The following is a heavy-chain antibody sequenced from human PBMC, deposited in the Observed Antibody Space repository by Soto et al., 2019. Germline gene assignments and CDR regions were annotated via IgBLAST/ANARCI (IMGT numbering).Heavy chain of an antibody. D-gene: IGHD2-15*01. CDR3: AREGRDGYNYYGMDV. CDR1: GYTFTSYY. CDR2: INPSGGST. Sequence: ASVKVSCKASGYTFTSYYMRCVRQAPGQGLEWMGIINPSGGSTSYAQKFQGRVTMTRDTSTSTVYMELSSLRSEDTAVYYCAREGRDGYNYYGMDVWGQGTTVTVSS. V-gene: IGHV1-46*01. J-gene: IGHJ6*02.